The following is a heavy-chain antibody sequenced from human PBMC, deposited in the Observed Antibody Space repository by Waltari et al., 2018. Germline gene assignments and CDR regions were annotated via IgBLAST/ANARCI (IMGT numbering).Heavy chain of an antibody. D-gene: IGHD4-4*01. CDR2: IYYSGST. J-gene: IGHJ4*02. Sequence: QVQLQESGPGLVKPSETLSLTCTVSGGSISSYYWSWIRQPPGKGLEWIGYIYYSGSTNYNPSLKSRVTISVDTSKNQFSLKLSSVTAADTAVYYCARAKGYSNLFDYWGQGTLVTVSS. CDR1: GGSISSYY. V-gene: IGHV4-59*01. CDR3: ARAKGYSNLFDY.